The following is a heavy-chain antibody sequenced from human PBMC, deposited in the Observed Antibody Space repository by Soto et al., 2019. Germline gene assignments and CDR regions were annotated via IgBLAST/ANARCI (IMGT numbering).Heavy chain of an antibody. J-gene: IGHJ6*02. V-gene: IGHV5-10-1*01. D-gene: IGHD1-26*01. CDR1: GYKFTNYW. CDR3: ASSAVGDYVLDV. CDR2: XXXIXSXT. Sequence: GESLKLSCNGSGYKFTNYWIIWVRQMPGKGLAXRATXXXIXSXTXHXXXSQGHATYSVDKSITTAYTEGNSRKGSDTAIYYSASSAVGDYVLDVWGQGTTVTVSS.